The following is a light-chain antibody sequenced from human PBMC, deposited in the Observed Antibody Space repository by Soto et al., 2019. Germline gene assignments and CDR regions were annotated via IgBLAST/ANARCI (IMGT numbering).Light chain of an antibody. CDR3: QQYNKWPLT. CDR1: QSVSIN. CDR2: GAS. V-gene: IGKV3-15*01. J-gene: IGKJ4*01. Sequence: EIVMTQSPATLPVSPGERATLSCRASQSVSINLAWYQQKPGQAPRLLIYGASTRATGIPARFSGSGSGTEFTLTISSLQSEDFAVYSCQQYNKWPLTFGGGTRVEIK.